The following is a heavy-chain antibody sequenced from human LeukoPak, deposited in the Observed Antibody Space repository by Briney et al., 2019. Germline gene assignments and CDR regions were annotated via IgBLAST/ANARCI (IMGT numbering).Heavy chain of an antibody. V-gene: IGHV4-34*01. CDR2: LNHCGST. Sequence: SETLSLTWAVYGGYFSGYYWSRIGPPPGKGPEWNGELNHCGSTNYNPSLNSRVTLSVDTSNNQFSLKLSSVTAADTAVYYCARGEITMVRGNPVNWFDPWGQGTLVTVSS. CDR1: GGYFSGYY. CDR3: ARGEITMVRGNPVNWFDP. D-gene: IGHD3-10*01. J-gene: IGHJ5*02.